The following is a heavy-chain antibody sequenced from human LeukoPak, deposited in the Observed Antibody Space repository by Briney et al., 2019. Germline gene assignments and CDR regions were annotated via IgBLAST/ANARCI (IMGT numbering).Heavy chain of an antibody. Sequence: GGSLRLSCAVSGFTFSSYWMSWVRQAPGKGLAWVANIKQDGSEKYFVDSVKGRFTISRDNAKNSLYLQMNSLRAEDTAVYYCARGGSRHPSPEDYWGQGTLVTVPS. CDR2: IKQDGSEK. CDR3: ARGGSRHPSPEDY. J-gene: IGHJ4*02. V-gene: IGHV3-7*03. D-gene: IGHD1-1*01. CDR1: GFTFSSYW.